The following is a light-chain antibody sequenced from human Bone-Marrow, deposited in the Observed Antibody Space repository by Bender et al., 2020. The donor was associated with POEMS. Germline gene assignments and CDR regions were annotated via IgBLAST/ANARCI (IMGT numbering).Light chain of an antibody. V-gene: IGLV2-14*03. CDR2: DVS. CDR3: SSYAGSISWV. J-gene: IGLJ3*02. CDR1: SSDVGGYDY. Sequence: QSALTQPASVSGSPGQSITISCIGTSSDVGGYDYVSWYQQHPGKAPKLIIYDVSSRPSGVSSRFSVSKSGNTASLTISGLQAEDEADYYCSSYAGSISWVFGGGAKLTVL.